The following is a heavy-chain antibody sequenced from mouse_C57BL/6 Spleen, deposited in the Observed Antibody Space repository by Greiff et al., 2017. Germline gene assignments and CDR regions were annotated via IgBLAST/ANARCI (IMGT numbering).Heavy chain of an antibody. D-gene: IGHD2-3*01. CDR2: ISSGSSTI. Sequence: EVQLQESGGGLVKPGGSLKLSCAASGFTFSDYGMHWVRQAPEKGLEWVAYISSGSSTIYYADTVKGRFTISRDNAKNTLFLQMTSLRSEDTAMYYCARDDGGYYAMDYWGQGTSVTVSS. CDR1: GFTFSDYG. J-gene: IGHJ4*01. CDR3: ARDDGGYYAMDY. V-gene: IGHV5-17*01.